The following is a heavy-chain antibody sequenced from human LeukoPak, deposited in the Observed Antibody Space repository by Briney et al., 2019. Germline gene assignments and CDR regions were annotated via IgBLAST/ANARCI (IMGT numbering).Heavy chain of an antibody. CDR1: GFTFSSYS. CDR3: ARDAETYTYYYYGMDV. Sequence: GGSLRLSCAASGFTFSSYSMNWVRQAPGKGLEWVSSISSSSSYIYYADSEKGRFTISRDNAKNSLYLQMNSLRAEDTAVYYCARDAETYTYYYYGMDVWGQGTTVTVSS. D-gene: IGHD1-14*01. J-gene: IGHJ6*02. V-gene: IGHV3-21*01. CDR2: ISSSSSYI.